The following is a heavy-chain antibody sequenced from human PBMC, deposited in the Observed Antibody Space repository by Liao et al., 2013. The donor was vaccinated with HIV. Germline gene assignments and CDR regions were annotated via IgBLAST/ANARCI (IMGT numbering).Heavy chain of an antibody. CDR2: INHSGST. Sequence: QLQLQESGPGLVKPSETLSLTCTVSGGSISSSSYYWGWIRQPPGKGLEWIGEINHSGSTNYNPSLKSRVTISVDTSKNQFSLKLSSVTAADTAVYYCARDETAAGYYYYYYMDVWGKGTTVTVSS. CDR1: GGSISSSSYY. J-gene: IGHJ6*03. V-gene: IGHV4-39*07. D-gene: IGHD6-13*01. CDR3: ARDETAAGYYYYYYMDV.